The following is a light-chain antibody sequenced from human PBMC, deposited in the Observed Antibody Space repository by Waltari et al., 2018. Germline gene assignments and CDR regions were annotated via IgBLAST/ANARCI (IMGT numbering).Light chain of an antibody. CDR2: DAR. J-gene: IGLJ1*01. CDR1: SDDVGGYDK. CDR3: SSYRSDNTLA. V-gene: IGLV2-14*03. Sequence: QSALTQPASVTGSPGQSTIISCIGTSDDVGGYDKVAWYQQHPGKAPRLIIFDARRRHTGVSNRFSASKSGNTASLTISGLQAEDEADYFCSSYRSDNTLAFGTGTKVTVL.